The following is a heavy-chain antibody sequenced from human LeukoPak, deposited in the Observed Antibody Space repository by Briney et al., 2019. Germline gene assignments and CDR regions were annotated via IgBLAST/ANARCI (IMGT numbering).Heavy chain of an antibody. CDR1: GFTFSNYE. D-gene: IGHD6-19*01. V-gene: IGHV3-48*03. CDR3: ARDGIAVALDAFDI. J-gene: IGHJ3*02. CDR2: ISRSGTTM. Sequence: GGSLRLSCAASGFTFSNYEMNWVRQAPGKGLEWVSYISRSGTTMYYADSVKGRFTISSDNAKNSLYLQMISLRAEDTAVYYCARDGIAVALDAFDIWGQGTMVTVSS.